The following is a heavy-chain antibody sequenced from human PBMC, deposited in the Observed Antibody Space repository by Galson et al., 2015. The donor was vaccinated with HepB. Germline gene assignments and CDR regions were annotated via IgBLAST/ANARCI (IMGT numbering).Heavy chain of an antibody. V-gene: IGHV1-8*01. Sequence: SVKVSCKASGYTFTSYDINWVRQATGQGLEWMGWMNPNSGNTGYAQKFQGRVTMTRNTSISTAYMELSSLRSEDTAVYYCAIQGSGRWYYFDYWGQGTLVTVSS. CDR3: AIQGSGRWYYFDY. D-gene: IGHD3-10*01. J-gene: IGHJ4*02. CDR2: MNPNSGNT. CDR1: GYTFTSYD.